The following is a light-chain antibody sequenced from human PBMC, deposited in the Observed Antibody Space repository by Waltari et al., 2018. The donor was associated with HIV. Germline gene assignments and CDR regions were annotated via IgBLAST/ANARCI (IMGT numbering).Light chain of an antibody. J-gene: IGKJ4*01. CDR2: AAS. CDR1: QDINNH. CDR3: QQLNIFPLT. V-gene: IGKV1-9*01. Sequence: DIQLTQSPSFLSASVGDRVTITCQASQDINNHLAWYQQKPGKAPKLLIFAASTLQSGVPSRFSGSASGTEFTLTISSLQPEDFATYYCQQLNIFPLTFGGGTKVDIK.